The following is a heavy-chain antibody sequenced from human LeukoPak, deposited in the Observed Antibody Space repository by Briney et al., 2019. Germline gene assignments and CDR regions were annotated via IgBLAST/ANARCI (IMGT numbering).Heavy chain of an antibody. Sequence: ASVKVSCKASGYTFTSYDINWVRQATGQGLEWMGWINPHSGNTGYAQKFQGRVTMTGSTSISTAYMELSSLRSEDTAVYYCAREDFYDSGSNDYWGQGTLVTVSS. D-gene: IGHD3-22*01. J-gene: IGHJ4*02. CDR2: INPHSGNT. CDR3: AREDFYDSGSNDY. CDR1: GYTFTSYD. V-gene: IGHV1-8*01.